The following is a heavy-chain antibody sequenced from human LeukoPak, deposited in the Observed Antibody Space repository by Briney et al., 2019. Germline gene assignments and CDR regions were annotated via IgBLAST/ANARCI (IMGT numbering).Heavy chain of an antibody. CDR2: IYYTGST. CDR3: ARSQNYYDSGDY. Sequence: SETLSLTCTVSGGSISNYYWNWIRQPPGKALEWIGYIYYTGSTSYNPSLEGRVTISVDTSKNQFSVKLNSVTAADTAVYYCARSQNYYDSGDYWSPGTLVTVSS. J-gene: IGHJ4*02. CDR1: GGSISNYY. V-gene: IGHV4-59*13. D-gene: IGHD3-10*01.